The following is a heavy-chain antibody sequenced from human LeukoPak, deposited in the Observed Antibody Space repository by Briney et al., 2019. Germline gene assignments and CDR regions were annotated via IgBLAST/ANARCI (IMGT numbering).Heavy chain of an antibody. CDR3: ARLGDYSNYYFDY. Sequence: SETLSLTCAVSGYSISSGYYWGWIRQPPGKGLEWIGSIYHSGSTYYNPSLKSRVTISVDTSKNQFSLKLSSVTAADTAVYYCARLGDYSNYYFDYWGQGTLVTVSS. CDR2: IYHSGST. CDR1: GYSISSGYY. J-gene: IGHJ4*02. V-gene: IGHV4-38-2*01. D-gene: IGHD4-11*01.